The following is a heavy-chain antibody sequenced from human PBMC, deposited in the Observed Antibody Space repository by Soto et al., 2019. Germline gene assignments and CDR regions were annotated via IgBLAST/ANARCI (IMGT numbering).Heavy chain of an antibody. Sequence: QVQLVESGGGVVQPGRSLRLSCAASGFTFSSYGMHWVRQAPGKGLEWVAVISYDGSNKYYADSVKGRFTISRDNSKKTLYLQRNSLRAEDTAVYYCAKVPGWFTAYYGMDVWGQGTTVTVSS. J-gene: IGHJ6*02. CDR1: GFTFSSYG. CDR3: AKVPGWFTAYYGMDV. V-gene: IGHV3-30*18. D-gene: IGHD2-15*01. CDR2: ISYDGSNK.